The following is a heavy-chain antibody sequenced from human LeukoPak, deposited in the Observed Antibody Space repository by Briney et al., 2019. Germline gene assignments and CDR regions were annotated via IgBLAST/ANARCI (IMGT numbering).Heavy chain of an antibody. CDR2: VYHTGST. J-gene: IGHJ4*02. D-gene: IGHD6-19*01. Sequence: TSETLSLTCTVSGDSISSGSWWSWVRQPPGKGLEWIGEVYHTGSTKYSPTLKSRVTISVDKSKNQFSLKLSSVTAADTAVYYCASLAIASGWTFDYWGQGTLVTVSS. CDR1: GDSISSGSW. V-gene: IGHV4-4*02. CDR3: ASLAIASGWTFDY.